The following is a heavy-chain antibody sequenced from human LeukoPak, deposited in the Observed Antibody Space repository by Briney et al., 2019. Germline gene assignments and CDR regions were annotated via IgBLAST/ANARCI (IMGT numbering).Heavy chain of an antibody. J-gene: IGHJ4*02. CDR1: GFTFSSYS. CDR3: ARDGFVVVPAAPPGFDY. V-gene: IGHV3-48*01. CDR2: ISSSSSTI. D-gene: IGHD2-2*01. Sequence: PGGSLRLSCAASGFTFSSYSMNWVRQAPGKGLEWVSYISSSSSTIYYADSVKGRFTISRDNAKNSLYLQMNSLRAEDTAVYYCARDGFVVVPAAPPGFDYWGQGTLVTVSS.